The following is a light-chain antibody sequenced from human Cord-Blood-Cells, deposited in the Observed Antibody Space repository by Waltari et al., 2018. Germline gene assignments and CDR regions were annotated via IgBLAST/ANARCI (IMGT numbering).Light chain of an antibody. CDR3: QQYYSTPLT. J-gene: IGKJ4*01. V-gene: IGKV4-1*01. Sequence: DIVVTQSPDSLGVSLGVRATINCKSSQSVLYSPNNKNYLAWYQQKPGQPPKLLIYWASTRESGVPDRFSGSGSGTDFTLTISSLQAEDVAVYYCQQYYSTPLTFGGGTKVEIK. CDR2: WAS. CDR1: QSVLYSPNNKNY.